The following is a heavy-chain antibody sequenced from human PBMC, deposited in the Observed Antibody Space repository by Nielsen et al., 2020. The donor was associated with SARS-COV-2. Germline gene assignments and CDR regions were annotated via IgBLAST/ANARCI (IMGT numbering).Heavy chain of an antibody. J-gene: IGHJ4*02. Sequence: GGSLRLSCSASGFTFSSTWMDWVRQAPGQGLVWVSRINPSGSGTAYADSVKGRFAVSRDNAENTLYLQMNSLRAEDTAVYYCATYSTGYRYWGQGTLVTVSS. CDR3: ATYSTGYRY. V-gene: IGHV3-74*01. D-gene: IGHD3-9*01. CDR1: GFTFSSTW. CDR2: INPSGSGT.